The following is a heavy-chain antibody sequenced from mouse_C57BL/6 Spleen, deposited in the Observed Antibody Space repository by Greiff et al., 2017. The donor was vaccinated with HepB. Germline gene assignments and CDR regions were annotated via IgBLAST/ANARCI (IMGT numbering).Heavy chain of an antibody. D-gene: IGHD4-1*01. CDR3: TRGLGQGGFAY. J-gene: IGHJ3*01. V-gene: IGHV5-9-1*02. Sequence: EVQVVESGEGLVKPGGSLKLSCAASGFTFSSYAMSWVRQTPEKRLEWVAYISSGGDYIYYADTVKGRFTISRDNARNTLYLQMSSLKSEDTAMYYCTRGLGQGGFAYWGQGTLVTVSA. CDR2: ISSGGDYI. CDR1: GFTFSSYA.